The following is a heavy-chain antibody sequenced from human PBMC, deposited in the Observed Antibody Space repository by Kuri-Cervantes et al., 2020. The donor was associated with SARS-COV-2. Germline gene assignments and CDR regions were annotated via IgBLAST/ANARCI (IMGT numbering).Heavy chain of an antibody. V-gene: IGHV3-30*04. CDR2: ISYDGSSK. D-gene: IGHD2/OR15-2a*01. CDR3: ARVYEYVRLAWGMDV. J-gene: IGHJ6*02. Sequence: GESLKISCAVSGFTFSNYAMHWVRQAPGKGLEWVAVISYDGSSKYYADSVKGRFTISRDNSKNTLYLQMNRLTIEGTAVYYCARVYEYVRLAWGMDVWGQGTTVTVSS. CDR1: GFTFSNYA.